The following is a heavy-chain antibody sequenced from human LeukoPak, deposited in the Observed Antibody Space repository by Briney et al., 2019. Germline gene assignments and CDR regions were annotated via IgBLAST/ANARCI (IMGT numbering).Heavy chain of an antibody. Sequence: GGSLRLSCAASGFNFRTKSMSWVRQPPGKGLEWVANLNEDGSEKYYVDSLKGRFTITRDNAENSLYLHMNSLRAEDTAVYYCARGGAGYYFDSWGQGTLLTVSS. D-gene: IGHD6-19*01. V-gene: IGHV3-7*01. J-gene: IGHJ4*02. CDR2: LNEDGSEK. CDR3: ARGGAGYYFDS. CDR1: GFNFRTKS.